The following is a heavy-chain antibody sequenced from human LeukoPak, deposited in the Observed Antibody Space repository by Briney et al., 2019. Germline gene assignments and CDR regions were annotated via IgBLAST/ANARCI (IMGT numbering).Heavy chain of an antibody. CDR1: GYTFTSYD. D-gene: IGHD3-10*01. Sequence: ASVKASCKASGYTFTSYDINWVRQATGQGLEWMGWMNPNSGNTGYAQKFQGRVTMTRNTSISTAYMELSSLRAEDTAVYYCAKGKGYGSGSYYYYMDVWGKGTTVTISS. V-gene: IGHV1-8*01. J-gene: IGHJ6*03. CDR2: MNPNSGNT. CDR3: AKGKGYGSGSYYYYMDV.